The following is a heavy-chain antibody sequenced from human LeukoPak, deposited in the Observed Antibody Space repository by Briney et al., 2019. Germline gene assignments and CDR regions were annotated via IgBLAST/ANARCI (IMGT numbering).Heavy chain of an antibody. CDR3: VRTASYSGSYYGYFQH. J-gene: IGHJ1*01. D-gene: IGHD1-26*01. V-gene: IGHV3-74*01. CDR2: INTDGSST. Sequence: GGSLRLSCTASGFTFSSYWMHWVRQAPGKGLVWVSRINTDGSSTNYADSVKGRFTISRDNAKNTLYLQMNSLRAEDTAVYYCVRTASYSGSYYGYFQHWGQGTLVTVSS. CDR1: GFTFSSYW.